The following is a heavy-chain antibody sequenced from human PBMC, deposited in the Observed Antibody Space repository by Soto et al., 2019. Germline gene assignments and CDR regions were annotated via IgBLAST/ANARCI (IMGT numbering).Heavy chain of an antibody. V-gene: IGHV3-30-3*01. D-gene: IGHD6-19*01. CDR1: GFTFSTYT. Sequence: GGSLRLSCAASGFTFSTYTMYWVRQAPGKGPEWVAGISNNGINTHYADSVKGRFTISRDNSKNTLYVQMNSLGAEDTAVYYCAREWSISVAAPGYWGQGTLVTVSS. CDR3: AREWSISVAAPGY. J-gene: IGHJ4*02. CDR2: ISNNGINT.